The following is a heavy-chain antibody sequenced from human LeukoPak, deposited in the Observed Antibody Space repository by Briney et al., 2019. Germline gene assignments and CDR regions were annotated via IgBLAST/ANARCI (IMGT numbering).Heavy chain of an antibody. V-gene: IGHV4-59*01. CDR1: GGSISSYY. D-gene: IGHD4-11*01. CDR3: ARGGGTYSKGWFDY. CDR2: IYYSGSN. Sequence: SETLSLTCTVSGGSISSYYWSWIRQPPGKGLEWIGYIYYSGSNNYNPSLKSRVTMSVDTSKNQFSLKLSSVTAADTAVYYCARGGGTYSKGWFDYWGQGTLVTVSS. J-gene: IGHJ4*02.